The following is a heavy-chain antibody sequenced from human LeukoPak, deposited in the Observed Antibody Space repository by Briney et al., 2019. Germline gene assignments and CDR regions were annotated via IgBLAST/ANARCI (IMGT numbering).Heavy chain of an antibody. Sequence: PGGSLRLSCAASGFTFSSYSMNWVRQAPGKGLEWVSYISSSSSTIYYADSVKGRFTISRDNAKNSLYLQMNSLRAEDTAVYYCARETEPVFWSGLNWFDPWGQGTLVTVSS. CDR1: GFTFSSYS. V-gene: IGHV3-48*01. CDR2: ISSSSSTI. J-gene: IGHJ5*02. CDR3: ARETEPVFWSGLNWFDP. D-gene: IGHD3-3*01.